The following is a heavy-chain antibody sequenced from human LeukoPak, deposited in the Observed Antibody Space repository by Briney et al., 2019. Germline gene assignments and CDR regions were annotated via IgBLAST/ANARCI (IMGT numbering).Heavy chain of an antibody. CDR1: GFTFRNYA. Sequence: GGSLRLSCAGSGFTFRNYAMHWVRQAPGKGLEWMTVISHDGSDQYYADSVKGRFTISRDNAKNSLYLQMNSLRAEDTAVYYCARVRGYDYVWGSYVLDYWGQGTLVTVSS. J-gene: IGHJ4*02. D-gene: IGHD3-16*01. CDR2: ISHDGSDQ. V-gene: IGHV3-30*04. CDR3: ARVRGYDYVWGSYVLDY.